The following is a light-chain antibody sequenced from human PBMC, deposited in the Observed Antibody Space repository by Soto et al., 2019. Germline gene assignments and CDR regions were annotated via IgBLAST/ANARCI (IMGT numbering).Light chain of an antibody. CDR3: QQYNNWPPT. CDR1: QSVSTN. V-gene: IGKV3D-15*01. J-gene: IGKJ1*01. CDR2: GAT. Sequence: VMTQSPATLSVSPGERATLSCRASQSVSTNLAWYQQRPGQAPRLIISGATTRASGVPVRFSGTGSATEFTLTISSLQPEDFAVYHCQQYNNWPPTFGQGTKV.